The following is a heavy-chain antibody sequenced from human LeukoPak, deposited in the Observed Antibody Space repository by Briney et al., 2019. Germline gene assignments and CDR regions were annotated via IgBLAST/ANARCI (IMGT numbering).Heavy chain of an antibody. D-gene: IGHD6-19*01. Sequence: ASVKVSCKASGYTFTSYYMHWVRQAPGQRLEWMGWINAGNGNTKYSQKFQGRVTITRDTSASTAYMELSSLRSEDTAVYYCARDLVAVAGPLDYWGQGTLVTVSS. J-gene: IGHJ4*02. CDR3: ARDLVAVAGPLDY. CDR2: INAGNGNT. CDR1: GYTFTSYY. V-gene: IGHV1-3*01.